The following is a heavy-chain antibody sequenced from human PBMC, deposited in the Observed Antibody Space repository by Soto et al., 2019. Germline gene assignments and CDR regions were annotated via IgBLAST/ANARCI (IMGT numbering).Heavy chain of an antibody. Sequence: QVQLQESGPGLVKPSETLSLTCTVSGGSVSSGSYYWSWIRQPPGKGLEWIGYIYYSGSTSYNPSLNSRVTISVDTSKNQFSLKLSSVTAADTAVYYCARNNYYYDSSGYVPDYWGQGTLVTVSS. J-gene: IGHJ4*02. V-gene: IGHV4-61*01. CDR3: ARNNYYYDSSGYVPDY. D-gene: IGHD3-22*01. CDR1: GGSVSSGSYY. CDR2: IYYSGST.